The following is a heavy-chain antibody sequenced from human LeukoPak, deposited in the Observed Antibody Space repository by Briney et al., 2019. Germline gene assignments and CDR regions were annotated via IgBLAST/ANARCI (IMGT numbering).Heavy chain of an antibody. V-gene: IGHV1-18*01. CDR3: ARETDDYVWGSYRYFDY. CDR2: ISAYNGNT. J-gene: IGHJ4*02. Sequence: ASVKVSCKASGYTFTSYGISWVRQAPGQGLEWMGWISAYNGNTNYAQKLQGRVTMTTDTSTSTAYMELSSLRSEDTAVYYCARETDDYVWGSYRYFDYWGQGTLVTVSS. D-gene: IGHD3-16*02. CDR1: GYTFTSYG.